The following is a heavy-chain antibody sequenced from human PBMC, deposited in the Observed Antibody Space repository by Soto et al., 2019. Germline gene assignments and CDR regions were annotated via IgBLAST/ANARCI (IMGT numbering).Heavy chain of an antibody. J-gene: IGHJ5*02. Sequence: QVQLVQSGAAVKKPGSSVKVSCKASGGTFSSYIINWVRQAPGQGLEWMGRISPILGKANYAQKFQGRVTITADKSTSTAYMELSSLRSEDTAVYYCGRGGIAAAGTGWGNWFDPWGQGTLVTVSS. CDR2: ISPILGKA. D-gene: IGHD6-13*01. CDR3: GRGGIAAAGTGWGNWFDP. CDR1: GGTFSSYI. V-gene: IGHV1-69*08.